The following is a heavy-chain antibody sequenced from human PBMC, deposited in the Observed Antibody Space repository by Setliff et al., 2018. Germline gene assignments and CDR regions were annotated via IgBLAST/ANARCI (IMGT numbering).Heavy chain of an antibody. J-gene: IGHJ4*02. CDR2: IHYSGST. D-gene: IGHD6-19*01. V-gene: IGHV4-39*07. Sequence: SETLSLTCTVSGGSISSGSYYWGWIRQPPRKGLEWIGSIHYSGSTYYDPSLKSRVTISVDTSKNQFSLNLNYVTTADTAVYYCARDQFSSGWYGAPESYFDRWGQGVLVTVSS. CDR3: ARDQFSSGWYGAPESYFDR. CDR1: GGSISSGSYY.